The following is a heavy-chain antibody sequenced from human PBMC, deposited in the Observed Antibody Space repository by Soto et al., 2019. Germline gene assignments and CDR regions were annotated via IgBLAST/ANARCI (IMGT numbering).Heavy chain of an antibody. CDR3: ARRIVVVVAATSFDY. D-gene: IGHD2-15*01. CDR1: GGSFSGYY. V-gene: IGHV4-34*01. J-gene: IGHJ4*02. Sequence: PEETLSLTCAVYGGSFSGYYWSWIRQPPGKGLEWIGEINHSGSTNYNPSLKSRVTISVDTSKNQFSLKLSSVTAADTAVYYCARRIVVVVAATSFDYWGQGTLVTVSS. CDR2: INHSGST.